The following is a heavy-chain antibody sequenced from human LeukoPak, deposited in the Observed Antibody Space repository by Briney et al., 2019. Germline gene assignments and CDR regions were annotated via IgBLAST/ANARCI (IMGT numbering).Heavy chain of an antibody. V-gene: IGHV4-59*01. CDR3: AREDYYGSWYYLDY. Sequence: PETVSLTCTVSVGSIATLYWNWIRRPPGHRLEWIGHICNSETINYNPSLKSRVTISLDRYKNQFSLKMTSLTASHTAVYSCAREDYYGSWYYLDYWGQGALVTVSS. CDR2: ICNSETI. J-gene: IGHJ4*02. D-gene: IGHD3-10*01. CDR1: VGSIATLY.